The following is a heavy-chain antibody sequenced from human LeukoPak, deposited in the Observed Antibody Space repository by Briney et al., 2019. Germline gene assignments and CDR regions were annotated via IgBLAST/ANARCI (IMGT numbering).Heavy chain of an antibody. CDR3: AREGQVGGEIDY. D-gene: IGHD3-10*01. V-gene: IGHV3-48*01. CDR1: GFTFSSYS. Sequence: GGSLRLSCAASGFTFSSYSMNWVRQAPGKELEWVSYISSSSTICYADSVKGRFTISRDNSKNTLYLQMNSLRAEDTAVYYCAREGQVGGEIDYWGQGTLSPSPQ. J-gene: IGHJ4*02. CDR2: ISSSSTI.